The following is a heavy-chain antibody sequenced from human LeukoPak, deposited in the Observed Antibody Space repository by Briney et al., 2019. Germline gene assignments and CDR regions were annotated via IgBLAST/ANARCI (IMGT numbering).Heavy chain of an antibody. CDR2: IYSGGST. V-gene: IGHV3-53*01. D-gene: IGHD5-18*01. Sequence: GGSLRLSCAASGFTVSSNYMSWVRQASGKGLEWVSVIYSGGSTYYADSVKGRFTISRDNSKNTLYLQMNSLRAEDTAVYYCARDDVDTALDYWGQGTLVTVSS. CDR3: ARDDVDTALDY. CDR1: GFTVSSNY. J-gene: IGHJ4*02.